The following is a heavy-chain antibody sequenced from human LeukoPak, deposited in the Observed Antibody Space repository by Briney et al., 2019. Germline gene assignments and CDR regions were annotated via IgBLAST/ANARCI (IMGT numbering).Heavy chain of an antibody. CDR3: ARDTDDSSGYYDY. Sequence: GGSLRLSCAASGFTFSSYAMSWVRQAPGKGLEWVSSISSSSSYIYYADSVKGRFTISRDNAKNSLYLQMNSLRAEDTAVYYCARDTDDSSGYYDYWGQGTLVTVSS. D-gene: IGHD3-22*01. J-gene: IGHJ4*02. V-gene: IGHV3-21*01. CDR2: ISSSSSYI. CDR1: GFTFSSYA.